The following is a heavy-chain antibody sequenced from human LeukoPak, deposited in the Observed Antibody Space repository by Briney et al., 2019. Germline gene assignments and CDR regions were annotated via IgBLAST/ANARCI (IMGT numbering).Heavy chain of an antibody. Sequence: GESLKISCKGSGYSFTSYWIGWVRQMPGKGLEWMGITYPGDSDTRYSPSFQGQVTISADKSISTAYLQWSSLKASDTAMYYCARRTYDILTGYGLYYFDYWGQGTLVTVSS. CDR3: ARRTYDILTGYGLYYFDY. J-gene: IGHJ4*02. CDR2: TYPGDSDT. V-gene: IGHV5-51*01. CDR1: GYSFTSYW. D-gene: IGHD3-9*01.